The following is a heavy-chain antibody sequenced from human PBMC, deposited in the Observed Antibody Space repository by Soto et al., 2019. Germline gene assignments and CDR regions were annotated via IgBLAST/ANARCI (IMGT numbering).Heavy chain of an antibody. CDR3: ATQYRAGYYFDY. CDR1: GGSISSYY. CDR2: IYYSGST. Sequence: PSETLSLTCTVSGGSISSYYWSWIRQPPGKGLEWIGYIYYSGSTNYNPSLKSRVTISVDTSKNQFSLKLSSVTAADTAVYYCATQYRAGYYFDYWGQGTLVTVSS. J-gene: IGHJ4*02. V-gene: IGHV4-59*08. D-gene: IGHD5-18*01.